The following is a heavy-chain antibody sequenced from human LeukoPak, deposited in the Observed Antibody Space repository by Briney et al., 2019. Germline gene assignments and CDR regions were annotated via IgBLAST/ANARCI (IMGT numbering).Heavy chain of an antibody. CDR1: GFTFSSYA. CDR2: ISYDGSNK. J-gene: IGHJ6*04. Sequence: GGSLRLSCAASGFTFSSYARHWVRQAPGKGLEWVAVISYDGSNKYYADSVKGRFTISRDNSKNTLYLQMNSLRAEDTAVYYCARGGRGVAASYYYYYGMDVWGKGTTVAVSS. D-gene: IGHD2-15*01. V-gene: IGHV3-30*04. CDR3: ARGGRGVAASYYYYYGMDV.